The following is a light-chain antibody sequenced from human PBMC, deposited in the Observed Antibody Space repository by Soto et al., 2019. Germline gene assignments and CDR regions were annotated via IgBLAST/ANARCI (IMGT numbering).Light chain of an antibody. CDR3: SSYTGISTYVV. CDR1: SSDVGGYNY. CDR2: DVS. J-gene: IGLJ2*01. Sequence: QSVLTQPASVSGSTGQSITISCTGTSSDVGGYNYVSWYQQHPGKAPKLMIYDVSNRPSGVSNRFSGSKSGNTASLTISGLQAEDEADYYCSSYTGISTYVVFGGVTTLTVL. V-gene: IGLV2-14*01.